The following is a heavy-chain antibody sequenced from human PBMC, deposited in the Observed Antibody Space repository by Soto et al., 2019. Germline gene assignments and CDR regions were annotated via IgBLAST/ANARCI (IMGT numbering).Heavy chain of an antibody. CDR1: GYTFTGYY. Sequence: GASVKVSCKASGYTFTGYYMHWVRQAPGQGLEWMGWINPNSGGTNYAQKFQGWVTMTRDTSISTAYMELSRLRSDDTAVYYCARDHAGSGSYYNGRGPWFDPWGQGTLVTVSS. CDR3: ARDHAGSGSYYNGRGPWFDP. D-gene: IGHD3-10*01. CDR2: INPNSGGT. V-gene: IGHV1-2*04. J-gene: IGHJ5*02.